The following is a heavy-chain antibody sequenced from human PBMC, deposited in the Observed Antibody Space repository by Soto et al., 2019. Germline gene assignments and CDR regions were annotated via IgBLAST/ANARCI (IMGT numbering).Heavy chain of an antibody. D-gene: IGHD3-16*02. Sequence: VQLLESGGGLVQPGGSLRLSCAASGFTFSSYAMSWVRQAPGKGLEWVSAISGSGGITYYADSVKGRFTISRDNSKNTLYLQMNSLRAEDTAVYYCAKEDSVMITFGGVIATDYWGQGTLVTVSS. V-gene: IGHV3-23*01. CDR3: AKEDSVMITFGGVIATDY. CDR1: GFTFSSYA. CDR2: ISGSGGIT. J-gene: IGHJ4*02.